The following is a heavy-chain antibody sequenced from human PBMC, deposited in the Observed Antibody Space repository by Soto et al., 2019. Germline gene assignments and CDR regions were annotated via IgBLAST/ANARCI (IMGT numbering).Heavy chain of an antibody. CDR3: TRDGGGGDRSDY. J-gene: IGHJ4*02. D-gene: IGHD2-21*02. CDR2: ISSNSRSK. Sequence: EVQLVESGGGLVQPGGSLRLSCEASGFDFNYYNMNWVRQAPGRGLEWVSYISSNSRSKDYADSVRGRFTISRDNDKNSLYLQMYSLRDEDTAVYYCTRDGGGGDRSDYWGQGALVTVSS. V-gene: IGHV3-48*02. CDR1: GFDFNYYN.